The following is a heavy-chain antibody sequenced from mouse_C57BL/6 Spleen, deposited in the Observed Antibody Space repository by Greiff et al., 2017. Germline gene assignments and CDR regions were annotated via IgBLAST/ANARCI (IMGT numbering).Heavy chain of an antibody. CDR1: GFTFTGYW. V-gene: IGHV1-9*01. D-gene: IGHD1-1*01. J-gene: IGHJ3*01. CDR2: ILPGSGST. Sequence: VQVVESGAELLQPGASVKLSCKATGFTFTGYWIEWVKPRPGHGLEWIGAILPGSGSTNYDEMLEGKATFTADTATNTAYMQLSSLTTEEAAIYCCARGGDYGSSRFAYWGQGTLVTVSA. CDR3: ARGGDYGSSRFAY.